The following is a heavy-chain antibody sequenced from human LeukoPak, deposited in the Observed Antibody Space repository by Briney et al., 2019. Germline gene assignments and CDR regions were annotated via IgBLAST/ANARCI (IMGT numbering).Heavy chain of an antibody. CDR2: ILGSGGSA. D-gene: IGHD6-19*01. J-gene: IGHJ4*02. Sequence: GGSLRLSCAASGFTFNNYAMYWVRQAPGKGLEWVAGILGSGGSAHYADSVKGRFTIFRDNSKNTVYLQMNSLRAEDTAVYYCGKTTVGYSSGRYPGWPVDYWGQGTLVTVSS. CDR1: GFTFNNYA. V-gene: IGHV3-23*01. CDR3: GKTTVGYSSGRYPGWPVDY.